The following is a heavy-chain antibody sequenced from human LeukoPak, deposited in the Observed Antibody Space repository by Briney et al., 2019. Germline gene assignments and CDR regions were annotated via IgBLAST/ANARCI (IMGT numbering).Heavy chain of an antibody. CDR3: ATDWYCSSTSCYRINWFDP. D-gene: IGHD2-2*02. CDR2: FDPEDGET. J-gene: IGHJ5*02. Sequence: ASVKVSCKVSGYTLTELSMHWVRQAPGKGLEWMGGFDPEDGETIYAQKFQGRVTMTEDTSTDTAYMELSSLRSEDTAVYYCATDWYCSSTSCYRINWFDPWGQGTLVTVSS. V-gene: IGHV1-24*01. CDR1: GYTLTELS.